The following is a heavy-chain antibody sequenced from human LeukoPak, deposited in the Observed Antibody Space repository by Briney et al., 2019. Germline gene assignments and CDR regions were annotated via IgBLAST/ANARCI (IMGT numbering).Heavy chain of an antibody. CDR1: GFTFSSYT. CDR3: AKDGGLWVSAHWGDS. D-gene: IGHD7-27*01. V-gene: IGHV3-23*01. J-gene: IGHJ4*02. CDR2: ITTGDGNT. Sequence: TGGSLRLSCAGSGFTFSSYTMTWVRQAPGKGLKWVSTITTGDGNTYYADSVKGRFTVSRDDSKNTLYLQMNSLRAEDTAVYYCAKDGGLWVSAHWGDSWGRGTLVTVSS.